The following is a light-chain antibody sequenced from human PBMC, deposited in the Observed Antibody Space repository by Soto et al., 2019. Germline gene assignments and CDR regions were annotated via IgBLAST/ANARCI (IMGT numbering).Light chain of an antibody. CDR1: QTVSSAY. V-gene: IGKV3-20*01. Sequence: DTVVTQSPGTLSLSPGERATLSCRASQTVSSAYLAWFQQKPGQAPRLLIYGASSRATGIPDRFSGAGSGTEFTLTISSVAPEDYAVYYCQQYNTSPWTLGQGTKVDTK. CDR2: GAS. CDR3: QQYNTSPWT. J-gene: IGKJ1*01.